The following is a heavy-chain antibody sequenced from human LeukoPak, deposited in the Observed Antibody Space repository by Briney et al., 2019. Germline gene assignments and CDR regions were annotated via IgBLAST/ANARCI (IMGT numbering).Heavy chain of an antibody. CDR1: GGSISSGSYY. J-gene: IGHJ4*02. CDR3: AGSSGYSSGWRVDY. Sequence: SETLSLTCTVSGGSISSGSYYWIWIRQPAGKGLEWIGRIYTSGSTNYNPSLKSRVTISVDTSKNQFSLKLSSVTAADTAVYYCAGSSGYSSGWRVDYWGQGTLVTVSS. CDR2: IYTSGST. D-gene: IGHD6-19*01. V-gene: IGHV4-61*02.